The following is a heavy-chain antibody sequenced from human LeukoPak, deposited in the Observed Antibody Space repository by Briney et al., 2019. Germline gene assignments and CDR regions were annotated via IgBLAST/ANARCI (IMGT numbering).Heavy chain of an antibody. Sequence: GGSLRLSCVASGFSFSSYAMSWVRPAPGEGLEWVSAIIGSGGSTYYADSVKGRFTISRDNSKDRLYLQRNSLRAEDTAVYYCAKDFRGENDYWGQGTLVTVSS. J-gene: IGHJ4*02. CDR1: GFSFSSYA. CDR2: IIGSGGST. V-gene: IGHV3-23*01. D-gene: IGHD3-10*01. CDR3: AKDFRGENDY.